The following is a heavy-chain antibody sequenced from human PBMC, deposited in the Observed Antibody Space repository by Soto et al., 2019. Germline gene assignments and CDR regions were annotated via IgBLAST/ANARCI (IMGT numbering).Heavy chain of an antibody. CDR1: GGSISSSNW. CDR3: ASNYYGSGTNWFDP. J-gene: IGHJ5*02. D-gene: IGHD3-10*01. V-gene: IGHV4-4*02. CDR2: IYHSGST. Sequence: PSETLSLTCAVSGGSISSSNWWSWVRQPPGKGLEWIGEIYHSGSTNYNPSLKSRVTISVDKSKNQFSLKLSSVTAADTAVYYCASNYYGSGTNWFDPWGQGTLVTVSS.